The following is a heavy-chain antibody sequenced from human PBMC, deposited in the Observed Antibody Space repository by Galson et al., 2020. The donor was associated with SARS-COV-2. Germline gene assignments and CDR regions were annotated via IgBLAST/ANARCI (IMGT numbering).Heavy chain of an antibody. CDR1: GGSISSSSYY. J-gene: IGHJ6*02. V-gene: IGHV4-39*01. Sequence: SETLSLTCTVSGGSISSSSYYWGWIRQPPGKGLEWIGSIYYSGSTYYNPSLKSRVTISVDTSKNQFSLKLSSVTAADTAVYYCARLNDDYYYYYGMDAWGQGTTVTVSS. CDR2: IYYSGST. D-gene: IGHD2-8*01. CDR3: ARLNDDYYYYYGMDA.